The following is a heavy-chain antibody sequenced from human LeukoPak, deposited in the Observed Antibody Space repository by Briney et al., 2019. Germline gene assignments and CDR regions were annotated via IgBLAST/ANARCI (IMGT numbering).Heavy chain of an antibody. CDR3: AKGSGTSRPYYLDY. V-gene: IGHV3-23*01. CDR1: GFAFNNYV. J-gene: IGHJ4*02. D-gene: IGHD6-25*01. CDR2: ISGSGDST. Sequence: PGGSLRLSCAASGFAFNNYVMTWVRQAPGKGLDWFSAISGSGDSTYYAGSVKGRFTISRDSSKSTMYLQMTSLTAEDTAVYYCAKGSGTSRPYYLDYWGRGTLVTVSS.